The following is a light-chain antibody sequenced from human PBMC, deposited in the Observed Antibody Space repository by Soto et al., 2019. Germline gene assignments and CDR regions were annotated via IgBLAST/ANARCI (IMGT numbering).Light chain of an antibody. CDR3: HSYESNKVV. CDR1: SGSIASNY. V-gene: IGLV6-57*03. CDR2: EDN. J-gene: IGLJ3*02. Sequence: NFMLTQPHSVPESPGKTVIISCTRSSGSIASNYVQWYQQRPGSAPTIVIYEDNQRPSGVPDRFSGSVDSSSNSASLTISGLKTEDEADYYCHSYESNKVVFGGGTKLTVL.